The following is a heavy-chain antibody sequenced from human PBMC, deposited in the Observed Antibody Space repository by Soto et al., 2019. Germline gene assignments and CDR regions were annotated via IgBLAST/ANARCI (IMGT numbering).Heavy chain of an antibody. Sequence: SETLSLTCAVYGGSFSGYYWTWIRQPPGTGPEGIGEINHSGSTNYNPSLKSRVTISVDTSKNQFSLKLTSVAAADTAVYYCARDKITGLFDYWGQGTLVTVS. D-gene: IGHD2-8*02. J-gene: IGHJ4*02. V-gene: IGHV4-34*01. CDR2: INHSGST. CDR1: GGSFSGYY. CDR3: ARDKITGLFDY.